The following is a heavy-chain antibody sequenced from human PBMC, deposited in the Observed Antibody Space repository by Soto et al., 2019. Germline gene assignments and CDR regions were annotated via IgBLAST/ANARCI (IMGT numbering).Heavy chain of an antibody. D-gene: IGHD4-17*01. V-gene: IGHV3-21*06. CDR2: ITGDRSFT. CDR3: ARETTHDAIDI. CDR1: GFTFSTYT. Sequence: GGSLRLSCGGSGFTFSTYTMNWVRQAPGKGLEWVASITGDRSFTYYADSVKGRFSMSRDNARNLVYLQMNSLRADDTAVYFCARETTHDAIDIWGQGTMVTV. J-gene: IGHJ3*02.